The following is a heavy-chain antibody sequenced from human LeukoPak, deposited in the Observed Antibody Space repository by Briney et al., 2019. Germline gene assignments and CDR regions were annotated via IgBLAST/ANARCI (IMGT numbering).Heavy chain of an antibody. Sequence: GASVKVSCKGSGYTFINHWMHWVRQAPGQGLEWVGLLNPTGTTTLYAQKFQGRITLTRDTSTSTVYMELRSLRSEDTAVYYRARDHYHKIHSVMVTAPDYWGQGTLVIVSS. CDR1: GYTFINHW. V-gene: IGHV1-46*01. J-gene: IGHJ4*02. CDR2: LNPTGTTT. CDR3: ARDHYHKIHSVMVTAPDY. D-gene: IGHD2-21*02.